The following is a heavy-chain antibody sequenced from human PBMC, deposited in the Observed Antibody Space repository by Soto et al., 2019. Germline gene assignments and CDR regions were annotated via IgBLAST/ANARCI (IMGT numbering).Heavy chain of an antibody. J-gene: IGHJ6*02. CDR2: IWSDGSNE. CDR1: GFTFSTYG. Sequence: QVQLVESGGGVVQPGMSLRLSCAASGFTFSTYGVHWVRQAPGKGLEWVAVIWSDGSNEYYADSVKGRFTIYRDNSKNTLFLQMDSLTTEDRAVYYCARDIMVRGISYYGMDVWGQGTTVTVSS. D-gene: IGHD3-10*01. V-gene: IGHV3-33*01. CDR3: ARDIMVRGISYYGMDV.